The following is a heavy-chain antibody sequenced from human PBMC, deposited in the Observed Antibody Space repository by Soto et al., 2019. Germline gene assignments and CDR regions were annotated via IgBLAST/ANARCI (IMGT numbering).Heavy chain of an antibody. CDR3: ARLALGYSSGWTYYGMDV. Sequence: SETLSLTCTVSGGSISSGDYYWSWIRQPPGKGLEWIGYIYYSGSTYYNPSLKSRVTISVDTSKNQFSLKLSSVTAADTAVYYCARLALGYSSGWTYYGMDVWGQGTTVTVSS. D-gene: IGHD6-19*01. CDR2: IYYSGST. CDR1: GGSISSGDYY. V-gene: IGHV4-30-4*01. J-gene: IGHJ6*02.